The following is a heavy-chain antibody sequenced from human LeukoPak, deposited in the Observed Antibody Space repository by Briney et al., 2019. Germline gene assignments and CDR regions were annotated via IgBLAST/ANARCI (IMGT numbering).Heavy chain of an antibody. CDR2: IDPDSGDT. D-gene: IGHD6-13*01. CDR1: GYTFTAYY. J-gene: IGHJ4*02. CDR3: GRDRIGVAGQDC. Sequence: GASVKVSCKASGYTFTAYYMHWVRQAPGQGLEWMGWIDPDSGDTKYAQSFQGRVTMTTDTSISAVFMELSRLRSDDTAVYFCGRDRIGVAGQDCWGPGTLVIVSS. V-gene: IGHV1-2*02.